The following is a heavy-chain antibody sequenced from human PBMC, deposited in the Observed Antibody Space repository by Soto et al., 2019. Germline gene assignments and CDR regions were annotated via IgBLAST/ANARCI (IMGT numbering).Heavy chain of an antibody. D-gene: IGHD5-12*01. J-gene: IGHJ5*02. CDR2: ITRSGRST. V-gene: IGHV3-23*01. CDR3: PKDWPVDMRDSFDP. Sequence: SVRLARAASGLPLDTYAISVLRQAPGKGVVWGTSITRSGRSTYYADSVKGRFTISRDNSKNTLYMPMNSLRGDDTAVSYYPKDWPVDMRDSFDPGGQGPLLTAS. CDR1: GLPLDTYA.